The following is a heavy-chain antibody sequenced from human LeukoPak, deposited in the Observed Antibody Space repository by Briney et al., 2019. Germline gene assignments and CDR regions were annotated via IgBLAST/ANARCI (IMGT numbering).Heavy chain of an antibody. D-gene: IGHD3-16*02. V-gene: IGHV3-30-3*01. J-gene: IGHJ6*02. CDR3: ARPYDYVWGSYRYRYYYYGMDV. CDR2: ISYDGSNK. CDR1: GFTFSSYA. Sequence: PGGSLRHSCAASGFTFSSYAMHWVRQPPGKGLEWVAVISYDGSNKYYADSVKGRFTISRDNSKNTLYLQMNSLRAEDTAVYYCARPYDYVWGSYRYRYYYYGMDVWGQGTTVTVSS.